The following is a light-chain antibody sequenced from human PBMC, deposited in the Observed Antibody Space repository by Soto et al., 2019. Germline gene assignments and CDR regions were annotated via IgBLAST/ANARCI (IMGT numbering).Light chain of an antibody. Sequence: EIVMAQSPATLSVSPGERASLSCRGSQSVSSYLAWYQQKPGQAPRLLIYDASNRATGIPARFSGSGSGTDFTLTISSLEPEDFAVYYCQQRSNWPPITFGQGTRLEIK. V-gene: IGKV3-11*01. CDR1: QSVSSY. CDR2: DAS. J-gene: IGKJ5*01. CDR3: QQRSNWPPIT.